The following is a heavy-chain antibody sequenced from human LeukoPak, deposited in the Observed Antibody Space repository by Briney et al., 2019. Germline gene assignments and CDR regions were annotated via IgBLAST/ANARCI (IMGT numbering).Heavy chain of an antibody. D-gene: IGHD3-16*02. CDR2: INPNSGGT. J-gene: IGHJ6*03. V-gene: IGHV1-2*02. CDR3: ARGDYVWGSYRRSYYYYYMDV. Sequence: APVKVSCKASGYTFTGYYMHWVRQAPGQGLEWMGWINPNSGGTNYAQKFQGRVTMTRDTSISTAYMELSRLRSDDTAVYYCARGDYVWGSYRRSYYYYYMDVWGKGTTVTVSS. CDR1: GYTFTGYY.